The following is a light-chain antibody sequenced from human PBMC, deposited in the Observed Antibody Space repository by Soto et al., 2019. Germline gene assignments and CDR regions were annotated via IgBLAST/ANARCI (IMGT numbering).Light chain of an antibody. Sequence: QSALTQPASVSGSPGRSITISCTGTSSDIGGYNHVSWYQQHPGKAPKLMIYEVSNRPLGVSNRFSGSKSGNTASLTVSGLQDEDEADYYCSSFGGSNDVLFGGGTKLTVL. CDR1: SSDIGGYNH. CDR2: EVS. V-gene: IGLV2-14*01. CDR3: SSFGGSNDVL. J-gene: IGLJ2*01.